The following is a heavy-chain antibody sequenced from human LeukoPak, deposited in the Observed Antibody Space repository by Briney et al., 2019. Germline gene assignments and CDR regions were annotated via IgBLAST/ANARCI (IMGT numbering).Heavy chain of an antibody. D-gene: IGHD1-26*01. CDR3: AKKAQYNGNYPLDY. CDR2: TSVRGDYT. Sequence: RPGGSLRLSCAASGFTFTSYSMSWVRQAPGKGLEWVSGTSVRGDYTYYADSVKGRFTISRDNSKNTLYLQMNSLRAEDTALYFCAKKAQYNGNYPLDYWGQGTLVTVSS. V-gene: IGHV3-23*01. CDR1: GFTFTSYS. J-gene: IGHJ4*02.